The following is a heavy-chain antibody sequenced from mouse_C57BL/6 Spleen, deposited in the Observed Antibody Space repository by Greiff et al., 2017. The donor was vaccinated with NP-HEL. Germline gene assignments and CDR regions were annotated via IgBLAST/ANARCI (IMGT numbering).Heavy chain of an antibody. CDR1: GYTFTSYW. Sequence: VQLQQSGAELVMPGASVKLSCKASGYTFTSYWMHWVKQRPGQGLEWIGEIDPSDSYTNYNQKFKGKSTLTVDKSSSTAYMQLSSLTSEDSAVYYCAREGDYGSSVHWGQGTLVTVSA. J-gene: IGHJ3*01. CDR2: IDPSDSYT. V-gene: IGHV1-69*01. CDR3: AREGDYGSSVH. D-gene: IGHD1-1*01.